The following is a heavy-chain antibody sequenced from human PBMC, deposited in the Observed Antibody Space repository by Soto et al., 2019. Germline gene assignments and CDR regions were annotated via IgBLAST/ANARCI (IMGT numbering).Heavy chain of an antibody. CDR2: IYYSGST. CDR1: GGSISSSSYY. Sequence: SETLSLTCTVSGGSISSSSYYWGWIRQPPGKGLEWIGSIYYSGSTYYNPSLKSRVTISVDTSKNQFSLKLSSVTAADTAVYYCARGGSAGYYGSGSDNWFDPWGQGTLVTVSS. V-gene: IGHV4-39*07. CDR3: ARGGSAGYYGSGSDNWFDP. D-gene: IGHD3-10*01. J-gene: IGHJ5*02.